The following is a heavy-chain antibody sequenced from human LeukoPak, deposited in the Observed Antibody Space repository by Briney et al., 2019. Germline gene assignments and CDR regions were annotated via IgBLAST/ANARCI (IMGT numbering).Heavy chain of an antibody. D-gene: IGHD2-15*01. CDR3: AKDGVIYCSGGSCLRPEYFQH. Sequence: PGGSLRLSCAASGFTFSSYAMSWVRQAPGKGLEWVSAISGSGGSTYYADSVKGRFTISRDNSKNTLYLQMNSLRAEDTAVYYCAKDGVIYCSGGSCLRPEYFQHWGQGTLVTVSS. CDR1: GFTFSSYA. CDR2: ISGSGGST. V-gene: IGHV3-23*01. J-gene: IGHJ1*01.